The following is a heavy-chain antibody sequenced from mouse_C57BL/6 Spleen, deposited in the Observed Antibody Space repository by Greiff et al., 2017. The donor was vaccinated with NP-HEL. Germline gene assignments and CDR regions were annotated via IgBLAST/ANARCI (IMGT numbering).Heavy chain of an antibody. J-gene: IGHJ4*01. CDR1: GYTFTEYT. Sequence: VKVVESGAELVKPGASVKLSCKASGYTFTEYTIHWVKQRSGQGLEWIGWFYPGSGSIKYNEKFKDKATLTADKSSSTVYMELSRLTSEDSAVYFCARHEDPYYYGEGAMDYWGQGTSVTVSS. V-gene: IGHV1-62-2*01. CDR2: FYPGSGSI. CDR3: ARHEDPYYYGEGAMDY. D-gene: IGHD1-1*01.